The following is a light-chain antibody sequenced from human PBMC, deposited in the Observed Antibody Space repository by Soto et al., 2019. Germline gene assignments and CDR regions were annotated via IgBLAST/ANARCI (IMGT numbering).Light chain of an antibody. CDR2: EDN. J-gene: IGLJ2*01. V-gene: IGLV2-23*01. CDR3: CSYAGSNTVI. CDR1: SSILGSFNR. Sequence: QSALTQPASVSGSPGQSISISCTGTSSILGSFNRVSWYQQHPGEAPKLIIYEDNKRPSGISDRFSGSNSGNRASLTISGLQADDEADYHCCSYAGSNTVIFGGGTKVTVL.